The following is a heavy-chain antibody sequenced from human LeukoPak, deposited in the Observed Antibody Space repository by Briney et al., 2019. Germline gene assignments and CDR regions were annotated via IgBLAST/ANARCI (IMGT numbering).Heavy chain of an antibody. J-gene: IGHJ4*02. CDR1: GFTFSSYW. V-gene: IGHV3-74*01. CDR2: INHDGSNT. CDR3: TTSRAFWSNYYGLDH. D-gene: IGHD3-10*01. Sequence: GGSLRLSCTASGFTFSSYWMHWVRQAPGKGLVWVSFINHDGSNTSYADSVKGRFTVSRDNAKNTMYLQVNSLRAEDTAVYYCTTSRAFWSNYYGLDHWRQGTLVTVSS.